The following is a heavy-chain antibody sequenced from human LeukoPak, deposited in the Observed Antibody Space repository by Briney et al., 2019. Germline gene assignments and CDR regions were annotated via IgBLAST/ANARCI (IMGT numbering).Heavy chain of an antibody. CDR3: AREALVLLWFGERRFFDY. Sequence: GASLRLSCAASGFTFSSYWMSWVRQAPGKGLEWVANIKQDGSEKYYVDSVKGRFTISRDNAKNSLYLQMNSLRAEDTAVYYCAREALVLLWFGERRFFDYWGQGTLVTVSS. V-gene: IGHV3-7*01. CDR2: IKQDGSEK. D-gene: IGHD3-10*01. CDR1: GFTFSSYW. J-gene: IGHJ4*02.